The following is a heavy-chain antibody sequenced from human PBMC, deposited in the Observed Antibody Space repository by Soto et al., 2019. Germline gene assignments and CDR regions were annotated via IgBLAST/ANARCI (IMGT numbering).Heavy chain of an antibody. CDR2: ISYDGSNR. Sequence: QVQLVESGGGVVQPGRSLRLSCAASGFTFSDYDMHWVRQAPGKGLEWVAVISYDGSNRYYADSVKGRFTVSRDNSRNTLYLQMNRLRPDDTAVYYCAKGRCISTSCRVSYVMDVWGQGTTVTVSS. V-gene: IGHV3-30*18. J-gene: IGHJ6*02. CDR3: AKGRCISTSCRVSYVMDV. D-gene: IGHD2-2*01. CDR1: GFTFSDYD.